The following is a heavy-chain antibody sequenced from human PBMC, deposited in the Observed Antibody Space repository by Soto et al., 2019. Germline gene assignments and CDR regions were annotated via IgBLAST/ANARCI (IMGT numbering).Heavy chain of an antibody. CDR2: IYWDDDK. CDR3: ARTYSGELSWLKFDP. V-gene: IGHV2-5*02. D-gene: IGHD3-16*02. Sequence: QITLKESGPTLVKPTQTLTLTCTFSGFSLSTSGVGVGWIRQPPGKALEWLALIYWDDDKRYSPSLKSRLTITKDTSKNLVVLTMTNMDPVDTATYYCARTYSGELSWLKFDPWGQGTLVTVSS. CDR1: GFSLSTSGVG. J-gene: IGHJ5*02.